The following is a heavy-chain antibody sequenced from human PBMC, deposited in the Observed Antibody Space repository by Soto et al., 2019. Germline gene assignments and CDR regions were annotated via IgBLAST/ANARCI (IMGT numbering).Heavy chain of an antibody. CDR2: INPSGVST. V-gene: IGHV1-46*01. CDR3: ARTLKSAGTDY. CDR1: GYTFTDYS. J-gene: IGHJ4*02. Sequence: EASVKVSCKASGYTFTDYSIHWVRQAPGQGLEWMGIINPSGVSTNYAQKFQGRVTMTKDTSTSTVYMEVSSLRSEDTAFYYCARTLKSAGTDYWGQGTLVTV. D-gene: IGHD6-13*01.